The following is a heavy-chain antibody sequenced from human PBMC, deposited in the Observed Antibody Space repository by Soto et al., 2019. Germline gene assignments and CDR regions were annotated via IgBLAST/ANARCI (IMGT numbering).Heavy chain of an antibody. CDR2: INHSGST. J-gene: IGHJ5*02. CDR3: AREGRGGSCYCNWFDP. CDR1: GGPFSGYY. Sequence: TSETLSLTCAVYGGPFSGYYWSWIRQPPGKGLEWIGEINHSGSTNYNPSLKSRVTISVDTSKNQFSLKLSSVTAADTAVYYCAREGRGGSCYCNWFDPWGQGTLVTVSS. D-gene: IGHD2-15*01. V-gene: IGHV4-34*01.